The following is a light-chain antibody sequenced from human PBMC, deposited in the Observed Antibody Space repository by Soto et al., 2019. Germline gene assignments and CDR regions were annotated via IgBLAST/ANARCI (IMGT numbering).Light chain of an antibody. V-gene: IGLV2-14*03. CDR3: SSYISTNTPM. J-gene: IGLJ3*02. CDR2: DVT. Sequence: QSALTQPASVSGSPGQSIAISCTGTSSDTGGYNYVSWYQQHPGKAPRLMIYDVTYRPSGVSSRFSGSKSGNTASLTISGLQAEDEAHYYCSSYISTNTPMFGGGTKVTVL. CDR1: SSDTGGYNY.